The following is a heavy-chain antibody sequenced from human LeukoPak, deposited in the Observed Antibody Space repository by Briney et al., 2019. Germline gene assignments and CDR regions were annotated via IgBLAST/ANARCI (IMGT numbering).Heavy chain of an antibody. CDR1: GDSFTNYT. J-gene: IGHJ5*02. CDR3: ARDGGSYGFIS. D-gene: IGHD1-26*01. Sequence: ASVKVSCKASGDSFTNYTISWVRQAPGQGLEWMGWISAYNGNTNYAQRLQGRVTMTADTPTSTAYMELRSLRSDDTAVYYCARDGGSYGFISWGLGTPVTVSS. V-gene: IGHV1-18*01. CDR2: ISAYNGNT.